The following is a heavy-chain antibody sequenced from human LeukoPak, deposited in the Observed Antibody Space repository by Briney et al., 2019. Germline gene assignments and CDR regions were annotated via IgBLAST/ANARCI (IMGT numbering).Heavy chain of an antibody. Sequence: ASVKVSCKASGYTFTSYGISWVRQAPAQGLEWMGWISAYNSNTNYAQKLQGRVTMTTDTSTSTAYMELRSLRSDDTAVYYCARNILTGLCPDYWGQGTLVTVSS. J-gene: IGHJ4*02. CDR1: GYTFTSYG. D-gene: IGHD3-9*01. CDR2: ISAYNSNT. CDR3: ARNILTGLCPDY. V-gene: IGHV1-18*01.